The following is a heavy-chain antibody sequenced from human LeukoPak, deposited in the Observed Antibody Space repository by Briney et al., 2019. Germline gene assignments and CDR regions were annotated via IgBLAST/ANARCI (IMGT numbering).Heavy chain of an antibody. D-gene: IGHD2-2*01. CDR3: ARRMEDIVVVPAAIAFDY. J-gene: IGHJ4*02. Sequence: SETLSLTCTVSGGSISSGGYYWSWIRQHPGKGPEWIGYIYYSGSTYYNPSLKSRVTISVDTSKNQFSLKLSSVTAADTAVYYCARRMEDIVVVPAAIAFDYWGQGTLVTVSS. CDR1: GGSISSGGYY. CDR2: IYYSGST. V-gene: IGHV4-31*03.